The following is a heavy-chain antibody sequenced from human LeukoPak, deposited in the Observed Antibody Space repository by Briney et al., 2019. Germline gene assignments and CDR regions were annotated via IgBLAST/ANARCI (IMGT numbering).Heavy chain of an antibody. CDR2: IFPSGGEI. Sequence: GGSLRLSCEASGFTFSTFAMIWVRQLPGKGLEWVSSIFPSGGEIHYADSVRGRFTISRDNSKSTLSLQMNSLRAEDTAIYYCVTYRQVMLPFEAWGQGTLVTVSS. CDR3: VTYRQVMLPFEA. D-gene: IGHD5-18*01. J-gene: IGHJ5*02. CDR1: GFTFSTFA. V-gene: IGHV3-23*01.